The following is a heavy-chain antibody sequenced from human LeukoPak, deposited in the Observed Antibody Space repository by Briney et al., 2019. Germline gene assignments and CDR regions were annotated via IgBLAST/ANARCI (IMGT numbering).Heavy chain of an antibody. V-gene: IGHV3-23*01. D-gene: IGHD6-13*01. Sequence: GGSLRLSCAASGFTFSSYAMSWVRQAPGKGLEWVSAISGSGGSTYYADSVKGRFTIPRDNSKNTLYLQMNSLRAEDTAVYYCAKDLYRIAAAGTYLDYWGQGTLVTVSS. J-gene: IGHJ4*02. CDR3: AKDLYRIAAAGTYLDY. CDR2: ISGSGGST. CDR1: GFTFSSYA.